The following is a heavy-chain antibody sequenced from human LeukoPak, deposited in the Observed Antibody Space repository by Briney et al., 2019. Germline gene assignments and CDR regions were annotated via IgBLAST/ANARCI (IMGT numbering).Heavy chain of an antibody. V-gene: IGHV4-39*07. J-gene: IGHJ6*03. CDR3: ARESYYYGSGSSYNFYYYYYYMDV. CDR1: GGSISSSSYY. Sequence: SETLSLTCTVSGGSISSSSYYWGWIRQPPGKGLEWIGSIYYSGSTYYNPSLKSRVTISVDTSKNQFSLKLSSVTAADTAVYYCARESYYYGSGSSYNFYYYYYYMDVWGKGTTVTVSS. D-gene: IGHD3-10*01. CDR2: IYYSGST.